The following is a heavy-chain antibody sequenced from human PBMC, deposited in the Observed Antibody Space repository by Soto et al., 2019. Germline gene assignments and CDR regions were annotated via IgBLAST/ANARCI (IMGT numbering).Heavy chain of an antibody. V-gene: IGHV4-38-2*02. CDR2: IYHSGST. Sequence: SETLSLTCAVSGYSISSGYYWGWIRQPPGKGLEWIGSIYHSGSTYYNLSLKSRVTISVDTSKNQFSLKLSSVTAADTAVYYCARDGNSGAFDIWGQGTMVTVSS. J-gene: IGHJ3*02. CDR3: ARDGNSGAFDI. D-gene: IGHD7-27*01. CDR1: GYSISSGYY.